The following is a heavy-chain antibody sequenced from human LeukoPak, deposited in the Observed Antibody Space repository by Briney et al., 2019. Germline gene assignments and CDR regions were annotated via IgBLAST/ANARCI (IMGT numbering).Heavy chain of an antibody. CDR3: ARLAPGSGYFDY. J-gene: IGHJ4*02. Sequence: PSETLSLTCTVSGGSIGSYYWNWMRQPPGKGLEWIGYLYYSGSTNYNPSLKSRVTISVDTSKNQFSLKLSSVTAADTAVYYCARLAPGSGYFDYWGQGTLDTVSS. D-gene: IGHD6-19*01. CDR2: LYYSGST. CDR1: GGSIGSYY. V-gene: IGHV4-59*08.